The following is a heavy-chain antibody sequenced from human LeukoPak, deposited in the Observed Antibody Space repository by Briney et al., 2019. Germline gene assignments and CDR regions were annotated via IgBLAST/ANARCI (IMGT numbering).Heavy chain of an antibody. D-gene: IGHD5-12*01. J-gene: IGHJ4*02. CDR1: GFTLSNYA. Sequence: PGGSLRLSCVASGFTLSNYAMSWVRQAPGKGLQWVSAISAGGDKIHYAGSVKGRFTISRDNSRNTLYVQMSSPKADDTAVYYCVKNVGGNEGAYWGQGTLVTVSS. V-gene: IGHV3-23*01. CDR3: VKNVGGNEGAY. CDR2: ISAGGDKI.